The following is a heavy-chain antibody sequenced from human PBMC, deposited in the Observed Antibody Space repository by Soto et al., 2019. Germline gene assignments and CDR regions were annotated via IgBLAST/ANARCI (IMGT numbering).Heavy chain of an antibody. J-gene: IGHJ5*02. V-gene: IGHV4-34*01. CDR1: GGSFSGYY. Sequence: QVQLQQWGAGLLKPSETLSLTCAVYGGSFSGYYWSWIRQPPGKGLEWIGEINHSGSTNYNPSLKSRVTISVDTSKNQVSLKLSSVTAADTAVYYCARVKSAETLGDWFDPWGQGTLVTVSS. CDR2: INHSGST. CDR3: ARVKSAETLGDWFDP.